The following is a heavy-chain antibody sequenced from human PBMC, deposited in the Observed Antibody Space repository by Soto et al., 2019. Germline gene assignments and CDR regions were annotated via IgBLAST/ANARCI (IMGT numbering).Heavy chain of an antibody. CDR1: GFPFRSYG. CDR2: TSYDGNKK. V-gene: IGHV3-30*18. CDR3: AKEGQSRDGYTSPLDS. J-gene: IGHJ5*01. Sequence: VQLVETGGGVVQPGGSLRLSCIASGFPFRSYGIHWVRQAPGKGLEWVAVTSYDGNKKYYIDSVKGRFSISRDNFMNTVYLQMNSLGVEDTALYYCAKEGQSRDGYTSPLDSWGQGTLVIVSA. D-gene: IGHD5-12*01.